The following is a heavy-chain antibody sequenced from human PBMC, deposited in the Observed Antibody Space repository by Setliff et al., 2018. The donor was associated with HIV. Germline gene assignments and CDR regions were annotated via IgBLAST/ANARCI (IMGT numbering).Heavy chain of an antibody. CDR2: INHSGST. Sequence: SETLSLTCAVYGGSFSNYYWSWIRQPPGEGLEWIGEINHSGSTNYNPSLKSRVTISVDPSKNQFSLKLSSVTAADTAMYYCARGRVDIVVTDYLDVWGKG. CDR1: GGSFSNYY. V-gene: IGHV4-34*01. J-gene: IGHJ6*03. D-gene: IGHD5-12*01. CDR3: ARGRVDIVVTDYLDV.